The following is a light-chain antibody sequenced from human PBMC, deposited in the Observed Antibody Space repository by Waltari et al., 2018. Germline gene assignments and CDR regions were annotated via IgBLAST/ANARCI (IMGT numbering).Light chain of an antibody. CDR3: ATWDDSLSGRV. CDR2: RND. J-gene: IGLJ3*02. V-gene: IGLV1-47*01. Sequence: QSVLTQSPSASGTPGQRVSISCSGSSSNIGNHFVYWYQQLPGAAPKLPIYRNDQGPSGVPDRVSGSKSGTAASLAISGLRSADEADYYCATWDDSLSGRVFGGGTKVTVL. CDR1: SSNIGNHF.